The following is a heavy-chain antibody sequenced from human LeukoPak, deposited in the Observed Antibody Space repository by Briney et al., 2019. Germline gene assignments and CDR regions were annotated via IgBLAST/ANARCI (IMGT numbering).Heavy chain of an antibody. CDR2: ISSSSSTI. V-gene: IGHV3-48*02. D-gene: IGHD6-13*01. CDR1: GFTFSSYE. CDR3: ARARRYRSSWYHDY. J-gene: IGHJ4*02. Sequence: GGSLRLSCAASGFTFSSYEMNWVREAPGKGLEWVSYISSSSSTIYYADSVKGRFTISRDNANNSLYLQMNSLRDEDTAVYYCARARRYRSSWYHDYWGQGSLVTVSS.